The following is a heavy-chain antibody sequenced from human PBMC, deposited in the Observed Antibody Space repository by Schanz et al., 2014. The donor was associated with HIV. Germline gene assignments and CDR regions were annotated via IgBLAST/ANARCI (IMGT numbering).Heavy chain of an antibody. CDR2: ISYDGSKK. J-gene: IGHJ4*02. CDR1: GFTFNSYG. V-gene: IGHV3-30*03. D-gene: IGHD6-6*01. Sequence: QVQLVESGGGVVQPGWSLRLSCVGSGFTFNSYGMHWVRQSPGKGLEWMAIISYDGSKKYYADSVKGRFTISRDNSKNTLYLQMDSLRAEDTALYYCARAFSVGQLVRGGDSWGQGTSVTVSS. CDR3: ARAFSVGQLVRGGDS.